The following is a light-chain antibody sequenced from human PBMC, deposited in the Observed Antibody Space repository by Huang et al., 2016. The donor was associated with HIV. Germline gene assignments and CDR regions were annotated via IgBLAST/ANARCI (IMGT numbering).Light chain of an antibody. Sequence: DIQMTQSPSSLSAFVGDSVTITCRASQGISNSLTWYQQRPGKAPKRLLFSATRLENGVPPRFSGSVSGTDFTLTISSLQPDDFATYYCQQYQRTPPTFGPGTKVEVK. CDR3: QQYQRTPPT. CDR2: SAT. V-gene: IGKV1-NL1*01. CDR1: QGISNS. J-gene: IGKJ1*01.